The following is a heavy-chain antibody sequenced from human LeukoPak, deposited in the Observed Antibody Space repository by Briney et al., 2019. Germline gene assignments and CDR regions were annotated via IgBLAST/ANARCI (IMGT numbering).Heavy chain of an antibody. CDR3: ARVWLAQIDI. CDR1: NGSVSPYY. D-gene: IGHD2-21*01. Sequence: KSSETLSLTCTVSNGSVSPYYWSWIRQPAGQGLEWIGRIYITGSTTYSPSLKSRVTMSVDTSKNQFSLKLSSVTAADTAVYYCARVWLAQIDIWGQGTMVTVSS. J-gene: IGHJ3*02. CDR2: IYITGST. V-gene: IGHV4-4*07.